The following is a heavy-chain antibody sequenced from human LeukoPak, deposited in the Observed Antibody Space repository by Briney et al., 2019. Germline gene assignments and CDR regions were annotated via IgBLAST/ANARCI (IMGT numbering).Heavy chain of an antibody. CDR3: ARELRGYSWPYCSGGSCYSFGGMDV. V-gene: IGHV3-21*01. J-gene: IGHJ6*02. D-gene: IGHD2-15*01. Sequence: PGGSLRLSCAASGFTFSGYSINWVRQAPGKGLEWVSSISSRGTYIFYADSLKGRFTISRDNSKNTLYLQMNSLRAEDTAVYYCARELRGYSWPYCSGGSCYSFGGMDVWGQGTTVTVSS. CDR2: ISSRGTYI. CDR1: GFTFSGYS.